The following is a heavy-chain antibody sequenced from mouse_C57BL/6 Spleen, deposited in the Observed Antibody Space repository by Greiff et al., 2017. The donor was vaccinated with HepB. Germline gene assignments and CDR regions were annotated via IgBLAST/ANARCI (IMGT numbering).Heavy chain of an antibody. CDR2: INPYNGGT. CDR1: GYTFTDYY. CDR3: ARGGYYGYDAYFDY. Sequence: VQLQQSGPVLVKPGASVKMSCTASGYTFTDYYMNWVKQSHGKSLEWIGVINPYNGGTSYNQKFKGKATLTVDKSSSTAYMELNSLTSEDSAVYYCARGGYYGYDAYFDYWGQGTTLTVSS. V-gene: IGHV1-19*01. D-gene: IGHD2-2*01. J-gene: IGHJ2*01.